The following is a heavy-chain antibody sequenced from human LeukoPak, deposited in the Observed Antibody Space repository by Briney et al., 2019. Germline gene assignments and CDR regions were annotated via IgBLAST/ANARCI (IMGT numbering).Heavy chain of an antibody. Sequence: PSETLSLTCSVSGGSISGYYWSWIRQPPGQTLEWIGYIFSSGSTNYNPSLQSRVTMSVDTSMNQFSLRLSSVTAADTAVYYCARFTYTTRPSDVWGKGTTVTVSS. CDR1: GGSISGYY. V-gene: IGHV4-4*09. CDR3: ARFTYTTRPSDV. CDR2: IFSSGST. J-gene: IGHJ6*04. D-gene: IGHD3-16*01.